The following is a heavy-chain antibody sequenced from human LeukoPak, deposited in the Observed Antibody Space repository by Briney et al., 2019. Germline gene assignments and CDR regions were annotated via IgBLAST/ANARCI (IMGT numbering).Heavy chain of an antibody. D-gene: IGHD1-26*01. V-gene: IGHV3-30*02. Sequence: GGSLRLSCAASGFGFSSYGMCWVRQTPDKGLEWVAYLRKDATYSNYADSVRGRFTISRDNSKNTLDLQMSSLRVEDTAVYFCDSGGPTRGTLDSWGQGTLVTVSS. CDR2: LRKDATYS. J-gene: IGHJ4*02. CDR3: DSGGPTRGTLDS. CDR1: GFGFSSYG.